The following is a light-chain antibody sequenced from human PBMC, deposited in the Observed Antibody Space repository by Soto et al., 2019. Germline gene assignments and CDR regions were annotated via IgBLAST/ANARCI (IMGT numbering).Light chain of an antibody. Sequence: DIQMTQSPSTLSASVGDRVTITCRASQSISTWLAWYQQKPGKAPNLLIYKASNLESGVSSRFSGDGYGTEFSLTISSLQPDDFTTDDCQQYNSYPYTFGQGTKLEIK. CDR1: QSISTW. V-gene: IGKV1-5*03. CDR3: QQYNSYPYT. CDR2: KAS. J-gene: IGKJ2*01.